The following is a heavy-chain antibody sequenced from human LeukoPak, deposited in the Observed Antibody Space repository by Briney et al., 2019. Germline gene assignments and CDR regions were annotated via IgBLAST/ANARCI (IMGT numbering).Heavy chain of an antibody. D-gene: IGHD1-1*01. CDR3: ARKGSAGWDDY. CDR1: GFLFSSYS. J-gene: IGHJ4*02. CDR2: ISSRGTTT. V-gene: IGHV3-64*02. Sequence: GGSLRLSCAASGFLFSSYSMPWVRQTPGKGPEYVAAISSRGTTTHYGDSVQGRFIVSRDNSNYTLYLQMGGLRPDDTGVYFCARKGSAGWDDYWGRGTLVIVSS.